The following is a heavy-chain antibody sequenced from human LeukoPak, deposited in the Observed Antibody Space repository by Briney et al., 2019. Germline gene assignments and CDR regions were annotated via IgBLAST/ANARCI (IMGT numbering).Heavy chain of an antibody. D-gene: IGHD1-26*01. V-gene: IGHV3-30-3*01. CDR2: ISYDGSNK. CDR1: GFTFSSYA. CDR3: ARVQLGVGADG. J-gene: IGHJ4*02. Sequence: GRSLRLSCAASGFTFSSYAMHWVRQAPGKGLEWVAVISYDGSNKYYADSVKGRFTISRDNSKNTLYLQMNSLRAEDTAVYYCARVQLGVGADGWGQGTLVTVSS.